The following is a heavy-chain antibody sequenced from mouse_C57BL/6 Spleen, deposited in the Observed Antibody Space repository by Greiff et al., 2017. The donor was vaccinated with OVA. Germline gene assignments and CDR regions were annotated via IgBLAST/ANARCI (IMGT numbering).Heavy chain of an antibody. D-gene: IGHD4-1*01. Sequence: QVHVKQPGAELVRPGSSVKLSCKASGYTFTSYWMDWVKQRPGQGLEWIGNIYPSDSETHYNQKFKDKATLTVDKSSSTAYMQLSSLTSEDSAVYYCAREDWDYWGQGTTLTVSS. V-gene: IGHV1-61*01. CDR3: AREDWDY. CDR1: GYTFTSYW. J-gene: IGHJ2*01. CDR2: IYPSDSET.